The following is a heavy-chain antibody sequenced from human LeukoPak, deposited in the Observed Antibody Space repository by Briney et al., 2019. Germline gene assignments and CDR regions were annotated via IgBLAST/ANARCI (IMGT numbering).Heavy chain of an antibody. J-gene: IGHJ6*04. D-gene: IGHD2-2*01. CDR3: ARVEDVVVVPAAMRGYLKDSDYYGMDV. CDR2: ISAYNGNT. CDR1: GYTFTSYG. V-gene: IGHV1-18*04. Sequence: ASVKVSCKASGYTFTSYGISWVRQAPGQGLEWMGWISAYNGNTNYAHELQGRVTMTTDTSTSTAYMELRSLRSDDTAVYYCARVEDVVVVPAAMRGYLKDSDYYGMDVWGKGTTVTVSS.